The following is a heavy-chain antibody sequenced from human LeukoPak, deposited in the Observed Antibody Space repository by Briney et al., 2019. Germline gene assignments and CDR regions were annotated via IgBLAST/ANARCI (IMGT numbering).Heavy chain of an antibody. CDR3: ARDFPCSSASCYDY. CDR2: INPNSGGT. D-gene: IGHD2-15*01. V-gene: IGHV1-2*02. J-gene: IGHJ4*02. Sequence: GASVKVSCKASGYTFTSYYMHWVRQTPGQGLEWMGWINPNSGGTKYAQKFQGRFTMTRDTSVSTAYMELSSLRSDDAAVYCCARDFPCSSASCYDYWGQGTLVTVSS. CDR1: GYTFTSYY.